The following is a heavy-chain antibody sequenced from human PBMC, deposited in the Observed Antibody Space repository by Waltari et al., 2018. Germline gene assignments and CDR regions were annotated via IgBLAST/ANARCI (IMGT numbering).Heavy chain of an antibody. CDR1: GLDFRDYD. D-gene: IGHD3-10*01. V-gene: IGHV3-21*03. Sequence: EVRLAESGGGLVKRGGSRRLYCTAPGLDFRDYDMNWVRQAPGTGLEWVSSIGGTHSNIFYADSVKGRFTVSRDNAKNSLYLQMDNLRAEDSGLYFCTRDLYGSGGDWFDPWGQGTLVTVSS. CDR3: TRDLYGSGGDWFDP. CDR2: IGGTHSNI. J-gene: IGHJ5*02.